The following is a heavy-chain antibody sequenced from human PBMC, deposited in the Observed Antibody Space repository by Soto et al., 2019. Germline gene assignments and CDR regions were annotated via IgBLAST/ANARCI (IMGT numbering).Heavy chain of an antibody. CDR3: ARGGEYSYTFNY. D-gene: IGHD5-18*01. J-gene: IGHJ4*02. CDR1: GFIFRSYA. V-gene: IGHV3-23*01. CDR2: ISGTGGST. Sequence: QTGGSLRLSCAASGFIFRSYAMNWVRQAPGKGLEWVSSISGTGGSTYYADSVKGRFTISRDYSKATLSLQMNTLRAEDTAVYYWARGGEYSYTFNYWDQGTLVTVSS.